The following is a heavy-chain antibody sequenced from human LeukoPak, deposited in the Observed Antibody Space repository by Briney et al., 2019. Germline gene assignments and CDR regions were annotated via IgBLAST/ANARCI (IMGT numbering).Heavy chain of an antibody. V-gene: IGHV1-18*01. CDR2: ISADSGDT. Sequence: ASVKVSCKAFGYTFTRYGISWVRQAPGQGLEWMEWISADSGDTNYAQQLQDRVTMTTDTSTRTAYMELRTLRSDDTALYYCASNTGSDGSGYAYWGQGTLVTVSS. CDR3: ASNTGSDGSGYAY. D-gene: IGHD3-22*01. J-gene: IGHJ4*02. CDR1: GYTFTRYG.